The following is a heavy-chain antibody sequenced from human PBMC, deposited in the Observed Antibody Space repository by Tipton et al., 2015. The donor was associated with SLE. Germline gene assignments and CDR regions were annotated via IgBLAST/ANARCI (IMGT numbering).Heavy chain of an antibody. CDR2: ISYDGSNK. V-gene: IGHV3-30*03. J-gene: IGHJ2*01. D-gene: IGHD2-21*02. Sequence: SLRLSCAAPGFTFSSYGMHWVRQAPGKGLEWVAVISYDGSNKYYADSVKGRFTISRDNSKNTLYLQMNSLRAEDTAVYYCARADIVVVTAHYWYFDLWGRGTLVTVSS. CDR1: GFTFSSYG. CDR3: ARADIVVVTAHYWYFDL.